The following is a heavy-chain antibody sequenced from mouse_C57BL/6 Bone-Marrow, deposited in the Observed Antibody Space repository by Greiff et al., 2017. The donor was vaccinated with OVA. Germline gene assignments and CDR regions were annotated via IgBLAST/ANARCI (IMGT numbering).Heavy chain of an antibody. CDR3: SRDGVDGNSYYYAMDY. CDR1: GYSFTDYN. V-gene: IGHV1-39*01. Sequence: VQLQQSGPELVKPGASVKISCKASGYSFTDYNMNWVKQSNRKSLEWIGVINPNYGTTSYNQKFKGKATLTVDNSSSTAYMQLNSLTSEDSAVYDWSRDGVDGNSYYYAMDYWGQGTSVTVSS. CDR2: INPNYGTT. D-gene: IGHD2-1*01. J-gene: IGHJ4*01.